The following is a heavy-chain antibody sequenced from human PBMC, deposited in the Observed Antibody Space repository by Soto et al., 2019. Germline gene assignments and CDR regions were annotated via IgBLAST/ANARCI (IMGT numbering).Heavy chain of an antibody. J-gene: IGHJ3*02. CDR3: ATPLGRDDVDAFDI. CDR2: MNPNSGNT. Sequence: ASVKVSCKASGYTFTSYDINWVRQATGQGLEWMGWMNPNSGNTGYAQKFQGRVTMTRNTSISTAYMELSSLRSEDTAVYYCATPLGRDDVDAFDIWGQGTMVTVS. CDR1: GYTFTSYD. D-gene: IGHD1-1*01. V-gene: IGHV1-8*01.